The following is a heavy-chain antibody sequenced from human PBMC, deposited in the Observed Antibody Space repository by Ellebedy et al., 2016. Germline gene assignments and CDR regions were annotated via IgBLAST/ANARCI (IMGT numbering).Heavy chain of an antibody. CDR3: ARDYGGNSDAFDI. D-gene: IGHD4-23*01. CDR2: ISSSSSTI. J-gene: IGHJ3*02. Sequence: GESLKISCAASGFTFSSYSMNWVRQAPGKGLEWVSYISSSSSTIYYADSVKGRFTISRDNAKNSLYLQMNSLRDEDTAVYYCARDYGGNSDAFDIWGQGTMVTVSS. V-gene: IGHV3-48*02. CDR1: GFTFSSYS.